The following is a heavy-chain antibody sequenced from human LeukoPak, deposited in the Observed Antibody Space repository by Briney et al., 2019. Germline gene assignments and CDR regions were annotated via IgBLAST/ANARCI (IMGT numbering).Heavy chain of an antibody. CDR1: GESLSGYF. J-gene: IGHJ4*02. D-gene: IGHD4-17*01. CDR3: ARGRSTVTTYFGS. V-gene: IGHV4-34*01. CDR2: INVDGSI. Sequence: SETLSLTCAVDGESLSGYFWSWIRQPPGKGLEWIGEINVDGSINYNPSLKSRVTISADTSKSQFSLELTSVIAADTAVFYCARGRSTVTTYFGSWGEEALLIVSS.